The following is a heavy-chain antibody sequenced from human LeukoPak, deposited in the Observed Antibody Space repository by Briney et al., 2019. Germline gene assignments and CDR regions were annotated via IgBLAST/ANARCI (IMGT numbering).Heavy chain of an antibody. J-gene: IGHJ4*02. CDR3: ARLRVTTGFDY. CDR1: DGSITRSSYY. D-gene: IGHD2-21*02. V-gene: IGHV4-39*01. Sequence: SETLSLTCTVSDGSITRSSYYWGWNRQTPGEGLDWIGSIYYTGIAYYNPSLQGRVTMSVDTSKNQFSLKLNSVTVADTAVYYCARLRVTTGFDYWDQGIPVTVSS. CDR2: IYYTGIA.